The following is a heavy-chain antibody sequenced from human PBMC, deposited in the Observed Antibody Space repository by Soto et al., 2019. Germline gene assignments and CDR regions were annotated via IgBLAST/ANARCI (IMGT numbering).Heavy chain of an antibody. CDR1: GFTFSRVS. Sequence: GGSLRPSCEASGFTFSRVSMNCVRQVAGKLLEWVASISSGSSDTWYADSVKGRFIIPRDNDQPSLFLQMHTLGPEDTAMYCCARVAYWGPGTPVHVSS. CDR3: ARVAY. CDR2: ISSGSSDT. J-gene: IGHJ4*02. V-gene: IGHV3-21*06.